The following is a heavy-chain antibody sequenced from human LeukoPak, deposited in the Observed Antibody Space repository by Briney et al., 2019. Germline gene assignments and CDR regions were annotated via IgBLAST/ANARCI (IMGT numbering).Heavy chain of an antibody. CDR3: ARLVYSDPNYFDY. CDR2: ISFVGQT. CDR1: GVSIDNSYGSF. D-gene: IGHD1-26*01. J-gene: IGHJ4*02. Sequence: PSETLSLTCTVSGVSIDNSYGSFWVWLRQPPGKGLEWIGSISFVGQTFYNSSLESRATLSVDNSRNHFSLRPRSVTAADTAVFYCARLVYSDPNYFDYWGQGSLVTVSS. V-gene: IGHV4-39*02.